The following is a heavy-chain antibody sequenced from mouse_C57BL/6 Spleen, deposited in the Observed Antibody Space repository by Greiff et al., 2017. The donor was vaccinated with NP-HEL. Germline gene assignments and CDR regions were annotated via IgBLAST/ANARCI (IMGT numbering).Heavy chain of an antibody. CDR2: IYPGDGDT. CDR3: ARSALLPRWYFDV. CDR1: GYAFSSSW. J-gene: IGHJ1*03. Sequence: QVQLKESGPELVKPGASVKISCKASGYAFSSSWMNWVKQRPGKGLEWIGRIYPGDGDTNYNGKFKGKATLTADKSSSTAYMQLSSLTSEDSAVYFCARSALLPRWYFDVWGTGTTVTVSS. V-gene: IGHV1-82*01. D-gene: IGHD2-10*01.